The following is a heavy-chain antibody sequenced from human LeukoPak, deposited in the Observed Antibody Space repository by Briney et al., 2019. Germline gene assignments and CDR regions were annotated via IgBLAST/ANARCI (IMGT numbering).Heavy chain of an antibody. V-gene: IGHV1-46*01. CDR1: GYTFTSYY. CDR2: INPSGGST. D-gene: IGHD6-19*01. J-gene: IGHJ4*02. CDR3: ARVGSSGPFDY. Sequence: ASVKVSCKASGYTFTSYYMNWVRQAPGQGLEWMGIINPSGGSTSYAQKFQGRVTMTRDTSTSTVYMELSSLRSEDTAVYYCARVGSSGPFDYWGQGTLVTVSS.